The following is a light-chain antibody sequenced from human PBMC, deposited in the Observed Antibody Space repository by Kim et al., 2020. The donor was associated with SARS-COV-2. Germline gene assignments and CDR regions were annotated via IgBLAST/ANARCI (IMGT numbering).Light chain of an antibody. CDR2: QDS. J-gene: IGLJ2*01. Sequence: SPGQTASITCSGVKLGDKYACWYQQKPGQSPVLVIYQDSKRPSGIPERFSGSNSGNTATLTISGTQAMDEADYYCQAWDSSTHVVFGGGTQLTVL. CDR3: QAWDSSTHVV. V-gene: IGLV3-1*01. CDR1: KLGDKY.